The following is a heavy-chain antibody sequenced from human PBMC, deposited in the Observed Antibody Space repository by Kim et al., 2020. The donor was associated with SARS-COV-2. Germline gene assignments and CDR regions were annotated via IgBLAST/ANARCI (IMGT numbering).Heavy chain of an antibody. CDR2: INHSGST. V-gene: IGHV4-34*01. Sequence: SETLSLTCAVYGGSFSGYYWSWIRQPPGKGLEWIGEINHSGSTNYNPSLKSRVTISVDTSKNQFSLKLSSVTAADTAVYYCARGRVGGSGYYWSYWGQGTLVTVSS. J-gene: IGHJ4*02. D-gene: IGHD3-22*01. CDR3: ARGRVGGSGYYWSY. CDR1: GGSFSGYY.